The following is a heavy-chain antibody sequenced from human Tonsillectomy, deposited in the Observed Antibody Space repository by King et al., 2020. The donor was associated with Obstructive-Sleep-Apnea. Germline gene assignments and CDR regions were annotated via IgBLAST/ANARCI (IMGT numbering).Heavy chain of an antibody. CDR1: GFTFSSYG. Sequence: VQLVESGGGVVQPGGSLRLSCAASGFTFSSYGMHWVRQAPGKGLEWVAFIRYDGSNQYYADSVKGRFTISRDNSKNTLYLQMKSLRAEDTAVYYCAKDGRWVRPQQPQSLEYWSQGTLVTVSS. D-gene: IGHD3-10*01. V-gene: IGHV3-30*02. CDR3: AKDGRWVRPQQPQSLEY. J-gene: IGHJ4*02. CDR2: IRYDGSNQ.